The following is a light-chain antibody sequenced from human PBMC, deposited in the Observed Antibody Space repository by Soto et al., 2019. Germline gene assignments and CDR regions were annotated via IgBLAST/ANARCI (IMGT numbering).Light chain of an antibody. CDR3: SSYTHSTTLV. CDR1: SSDVGSYNS. Sequence: QSALTQPPSVSGSPGQSVTISCTGTSSDVGSYNSVSWYQQTPGTAPKLMIYDVGNRPSGVPDRFSGSKSGNTASLTISGLQAEDEADYYCSSYTHSTTLVFGGGTKLTVL. J-gene: IGLJ2*01. V-gene: IGLV2-18*02. CDR2: DVG.